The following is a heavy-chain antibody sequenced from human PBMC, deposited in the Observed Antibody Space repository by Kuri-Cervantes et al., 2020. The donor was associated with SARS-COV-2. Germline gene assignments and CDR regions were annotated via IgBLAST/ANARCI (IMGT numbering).Heavy chain of an antibody. CDR3: ARDLAPVAGTTSDN. CDR2: IHTSGST. J-gene: IGHJ4*02. D-gene: IGHD6-19*01. Sequence: SETLSLTCTVSFGSVSSGHYYWNWIRQPAGKGLEWIGYIHTSGSTKYNPSLKSRVTISVDTSNNQLSLKLTSVTASDTAVYYCARDLAPVAGTTSDNWGQGTLVTVSS. CDR1: FGSVSSGHYY. V-gene: IGHV4-61*09.